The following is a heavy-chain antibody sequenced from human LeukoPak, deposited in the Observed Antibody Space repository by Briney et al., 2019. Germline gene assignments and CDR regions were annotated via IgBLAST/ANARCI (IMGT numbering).Heavy chain of an antibody. D-gene: IGHD6-13*01. CDR1: GFTFSDYY. Sequence: GGSLRLSCAASGFTFSDYYMSWIRQAPGKGLEWVSYISSSGSTIYYADSVKGRFTISRDNAKNSLYLQMNSLRAEDTAVYYCARVGGSSWPDNYYYYYYYMDVWGKGTTVTVSS. CDR3: ARVGGSSWPDNYYYYYYYMDV. V-gene: IGHV3-11*04. CDR2: ISSSGSTI. J-gene: IGHJ6*03.